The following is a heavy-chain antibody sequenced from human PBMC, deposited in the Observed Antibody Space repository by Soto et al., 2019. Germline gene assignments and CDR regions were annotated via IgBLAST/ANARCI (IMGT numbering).Heavy chain of an antibody. J-gene: IGHJ6*02. V-gene: IGHV1-69*01. CDR1: GGTFSSYA. CDR3: ARAREYYDFWSGKNYYGMDV. D-gene: IGHD3-3*01. CDR2: IIPIFGTA. Sequence: QVPLVQSGAEVKKPGSSVKVSCKASGGTFSSYAISWVRQAPGQGLEWMGGIIPIFGTANYAQKFQGRVTITADESTSTAYMELSSLRSEDTAVYYCARAREYYDFWSGKNYYGMDVWGQGTTVTVSS.